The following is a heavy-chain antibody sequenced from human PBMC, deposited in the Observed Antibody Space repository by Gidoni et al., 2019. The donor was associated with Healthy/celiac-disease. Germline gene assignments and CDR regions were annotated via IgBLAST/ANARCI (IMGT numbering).Heavy chain of an antibody. D-gene: IGHD1-26*01. CDR3: AKDLARLGVGATTNAFDI. J-gene: IGHJ3*02. Sequence: QVQLVESGGGVVQPGRSLRLSCAASGFTFSSYGMHWVRQAPGKGLEWVAVISYDGSNKYYADSVKGRFTISRDNSKNTLYLQMNSLRAEDTAVYYCAKDLARLGVGATTNAFDIWGQGTMVTVSS. CDR1: GFTFSSYG. CDR2: ISYDGSNK. V-gene: IGHV3-30*18.